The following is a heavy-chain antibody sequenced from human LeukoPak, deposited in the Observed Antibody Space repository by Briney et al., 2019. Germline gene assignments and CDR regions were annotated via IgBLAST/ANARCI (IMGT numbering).Heavy chain of an antibody. CDR1: GYTFTSYG. D-gene: IGHD6-19*01. V-gene: IGHV1-18*01. CDR2: IHTYNGNT. CDR3: ARVHNSGWFGYFEY. Sequence: GAAVEVSCKASGYTFTSYGIGRVRQAPGQGLEWMGWIHTYNGNTNYAQKFQGRVSMTTDTSTSTAYMNLRSLRFDDTAVYYCARVHNSGWFGYFEYWGQGTLVTVSS. J-gene: IGHJ4*02.